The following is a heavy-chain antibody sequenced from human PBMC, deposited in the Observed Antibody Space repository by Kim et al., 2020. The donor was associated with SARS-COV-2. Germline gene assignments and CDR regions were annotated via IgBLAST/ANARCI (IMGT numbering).Heavy chain of an antibody. CDR2: INPNSGGT. CDR3: ARDLYYGSGYYYGMDV. J-gene: IGHJ6*02. V-gene: IGHV1-2*06. Sequence: ASVKVSCKASGYTFTGYYMHWVRQAPGQGLEWMGRINPNSGGTNYAQKFQGRVTMTRDTSISTAYMELSRLRSDDTAVYYCARDLYYGSGYYYGMDVWGQGTTVTVSS. D-gene: IGHD3-10*01. CDR1: GYTFTGYY.